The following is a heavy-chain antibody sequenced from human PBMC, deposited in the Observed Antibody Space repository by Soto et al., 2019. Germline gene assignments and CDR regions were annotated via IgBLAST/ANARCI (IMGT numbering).Heavy chain of an antibody. Sequence: GGSLRLSCAASGFTFSTYGMHWVRQAPGKGLEWVAVISYDGSNGYYAESVKGRFTISRDSSKNTLYLQMNSLRAEDAAVYYCAKELEIWGQGTTVTVYS. CDR2: ISYDGSNG. V-gene: IGHV3-30*18. CDR1: GFTFSTYG. D-gene: IGHD1-1*01. J-gene: IGHJ6*02. CDR3: AKELEI.